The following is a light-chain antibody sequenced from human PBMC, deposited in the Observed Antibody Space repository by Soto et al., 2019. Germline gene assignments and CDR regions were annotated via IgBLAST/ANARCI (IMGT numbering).Light chain of an antibody. CDR1: SSDVGGYNY. CDR2: EVS. V-gene: IGLV2-14*01. J-gene: IGLJ1*01. Sequence: QSVLTQPASVPGSPGLSITISCTGTSSDVGGYNYVSWYQQHPGKAPKLMIYEVSNRPSGVSNRFSGSKSGNTASLTISGLQAEDEADYYCSSYASSSTLVFGTGTNLTVL. CDR3: SSYASSSTLV.